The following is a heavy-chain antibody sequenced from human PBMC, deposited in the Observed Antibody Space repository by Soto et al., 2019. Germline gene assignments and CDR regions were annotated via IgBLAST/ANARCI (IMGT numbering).Heavy chain of an antibody. V-gene: IGHV4-31*03. D-gene: IGHD6-19*01. CDR3: AREAKEAKTVAAQGFDP. Sequence: QVQLQESGPGLVKPSQTLSLPCLVSGGSISRGGYYWSWIRQHPGKGLEGIGYIYYSGSTYYNPSLKSRVTISVDTSKNQFSLKLSSVTAADTAVYYCAREAKEAKTVAAQGFDPWGQGTLVTVSS. CDR2: IYYSGST. CDR1: GGSISRGGYY. J-gene: IGHJ5*02.